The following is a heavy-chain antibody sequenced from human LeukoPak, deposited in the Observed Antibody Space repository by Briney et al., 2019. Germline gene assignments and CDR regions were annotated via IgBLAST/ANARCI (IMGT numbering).Heavy chain of an antibody. CDR3: ARDLGQYPYDY. D-gene: IGHD2/OR15-2a*01. Sequence: GESLRLSCAASGFTFSSYAMSWVRQAPGKGLEWVSAISGSGGSTYYADSVKGRFTISRDNSKNTLYLQMNSLRAEDTAVYYCARDLGQYPYDYWGQGTLVTVSS. J-gene: IGHJ4*02. CDR2: ISGSGGST. CDR1: GFTFSSYA. V-gene: IGHV3-23*01.